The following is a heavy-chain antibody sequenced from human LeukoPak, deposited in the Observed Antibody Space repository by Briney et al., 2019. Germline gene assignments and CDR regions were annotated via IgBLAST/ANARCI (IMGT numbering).Heavy chain of an antibody. D-gene: IGHD5-24*01. J-gene: IGHJ4*02. CDR2: IRYEGSIK. Sequence: GGSLRLSCAASGITFSRYGMHWVRQAPGNWLGWVTFIRYEGSIKYYADSVKGRFTMSRDHSKNTLFLQMNSLRAEDTAVYYCARGYQIVGEMATSEPFDYWGQGTLVTVSS. CDR3: ARGYQIVGEMATSEPFDY. CDR1: GITFSRYG. V-gene: IGHV3-30*02.